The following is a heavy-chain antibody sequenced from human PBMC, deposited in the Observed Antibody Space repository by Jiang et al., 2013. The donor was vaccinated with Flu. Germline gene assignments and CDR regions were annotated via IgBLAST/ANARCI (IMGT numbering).Heavy chain of an antibody. V-gene: IGHV3-66*01. J-gene: IGHJ4*02. D-gene: IGHD6-19*01. CDR3: ARSQDSSGWLDY. CDR2: IYSGGST. CDR1: GFTVSSNY. Sequence: VQLLESGGGLVQPGGSLRLSCAASGFTVSSNYMSWVRQAPGKGLEWVSVIYSGGSTYYADSVKGRFTISRDNSKNTLYLQMNSLRAEDTAVYYCARSQDSSGWLDYVGPGNPGPPSPQ.